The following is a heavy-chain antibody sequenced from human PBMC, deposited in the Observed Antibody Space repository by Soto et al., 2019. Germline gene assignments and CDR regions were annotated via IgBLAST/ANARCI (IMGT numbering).Heavy chain of an antibody. D-gene: IGHD3-9*01. V-gene: IGHV2-26*01. CDR3: ARILSGYDILTGYSTPPYFDS. CDR1: GFSLSNARMG. CDR2: IFSNDEK. J-gene: IGHJ4*02. Sequence: SGPTLVNPTENLTLTCTVSGFSLSNARMGVSWIRQPPGKALEWLAHIFSNDEKSYSTSLKSRLTISKDTSKSQVVLTMTNMDPVDTATYYCARILSGYDILTGYSTPPYFDSWGQGTLVTVSS.